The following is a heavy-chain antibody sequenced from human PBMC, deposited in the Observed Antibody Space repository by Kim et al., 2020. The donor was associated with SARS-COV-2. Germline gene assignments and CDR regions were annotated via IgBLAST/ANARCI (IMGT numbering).Heavy chain of an antibody. CDR3: AREIRRDLWFGELGGGRMDV. CDR2: IYYSGST. J-gene: IGHJ6*02. CDR1: GGSISSSSYY. D-gene: IGHD3-10*01. Sequence: SETLSLTCTVSGGSISSSSYYWGWIRQPPGKGLEWIGSIYYSGSTYYNPSLKSRVTISVDTSKNQFSLKLSSVTAADTAVYYCAREIRRDLWFGELGGGRMDVWGQGTTVTVSS. V-gene: IGHV4-39*07.